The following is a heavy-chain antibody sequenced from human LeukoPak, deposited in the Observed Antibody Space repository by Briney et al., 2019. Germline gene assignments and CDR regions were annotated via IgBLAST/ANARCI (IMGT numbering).Heavy chain of an antibody. CDR2: INNSGGNT. J-gene: IGHJ4*02. CDR3: AKDRVTMVRGVKYGFDY. D-gene: IGHD3-10*01. CDR1: GFTFTDYG. V-gene: IGHV3-23*01. Sequence: GGSLRLSCAAAGFTFTDYGMSWVRQAPGKGLEWVSTINNSGGNTHYADSVKGQFTISRDNSKHTLYLQMNSLRAEDTAVYYCAKDRVTMVRGVKYGFDYWGQGTLVTVSS.